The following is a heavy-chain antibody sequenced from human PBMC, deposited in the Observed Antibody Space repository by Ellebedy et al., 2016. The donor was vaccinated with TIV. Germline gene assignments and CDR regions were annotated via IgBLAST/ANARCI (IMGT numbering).Heavy chain of an antibody. V-gene: IGHV4-34*01. D-gene: IGHD2-2*02. J-gene: IGHJ6*02. CDR3: ARDTVYGMDV. CDR2: INHSGST. Sequence: SETLSLTXAVYGGSFSGYYWSWIRQPPGKGLEWIGEINHSGSTNYNPSLKSRVTISVDTSKNQFSLKLSSVTAADTAVYYCARDTVYGMDVWGQGTTVTVSS. CDR1: GGSFSGYY.